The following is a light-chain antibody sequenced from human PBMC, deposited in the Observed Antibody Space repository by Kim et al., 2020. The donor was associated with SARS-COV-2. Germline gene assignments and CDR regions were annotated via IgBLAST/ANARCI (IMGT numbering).Light chain of an antibody. V-gene: IGLV1-47*01. Sequence: ELTQPPSASGAPGQRVTFLCSGSSSNIGKNFVYWYQQLPRMAPKLLIYRNNQRPSGVSDRFSGSKSDTSASLAINGLRSEDEGDYYCATWDDILDGQIFGGGTKVSVL. CDR1: SSNIGKNF. CDR2: RNN. CDR3: ATWDDILDGQI. J-gene: IGLJ6*01.